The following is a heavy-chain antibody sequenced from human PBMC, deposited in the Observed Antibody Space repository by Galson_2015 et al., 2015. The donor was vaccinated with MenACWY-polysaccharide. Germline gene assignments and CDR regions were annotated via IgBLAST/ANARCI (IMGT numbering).Heavy chain of an antibody. D-gene: IGHD5-24*01. CDR3: AKGDFIEMATIWWAFDI. V-gene: IGHV3-23*01. J-gene: IGHJ3*02. Sequence: SLRLSCAASGFTFSSYAMSWVRQAPGKGLEWVSAISGSGGSTYYADSVKGRFTISRDNSKNTLYLQMNSLRAEDTAVYYCAKGDFIEMATIWWAFDIWGQGTMVTVSS. CDR1: GFTFSSYA. CDR2: ISGSGGST.